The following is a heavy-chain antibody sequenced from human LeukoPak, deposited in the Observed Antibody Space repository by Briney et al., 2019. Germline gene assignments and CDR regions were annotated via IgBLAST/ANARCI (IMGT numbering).Heavy chain of an antibody. CDR1: GGSINSANYY. Sequence: PSETLSLTCTVSGGSINSANYYWSWIRQPPGKGLEWIGNIYFSGSTQYSPSLKSRVTISVDTSKNQFSLKNQFSLQLNSVTAADTAVYYCARAHTYHYDSSGNLQGFYFDYWGQGALVTVSS. CDR3: ARAHTYHYDSSGNLQGFYFDY. V-gene: IGHV4-30-4*01. J-gene: IGHJ4*02. CDR2: IYFSGST. D-gene: IGHD3-22*01.